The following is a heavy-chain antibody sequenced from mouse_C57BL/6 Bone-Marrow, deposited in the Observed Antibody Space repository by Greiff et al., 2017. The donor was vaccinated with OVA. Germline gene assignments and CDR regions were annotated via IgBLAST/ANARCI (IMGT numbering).Heavy chain of an antibody. J-gene: IGHJ2*01. CDR1: YTFTDYYM. Sequence: VQLQQSGPELVKPGASVKMSCKASGYTFTDYYMHWVKQKPGKGLEWIGEIYPGSGNTYYNEKFKGKATLTVDTSSSTAYMQLSSLTSEDSAVYFCARNYYGSSLFEYWGQGTTLTVSS. D-gene: IGHD1-1*01. V-gene: IGHV1-83*01. CDR2: YPGSGNTY. CDR3: RNYYGSSLFEY.